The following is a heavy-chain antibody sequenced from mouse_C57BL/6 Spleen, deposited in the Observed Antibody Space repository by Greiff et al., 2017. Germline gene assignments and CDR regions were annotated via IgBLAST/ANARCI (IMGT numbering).Heavy chain of an antibody. V-gene: IGHV1-15*01. J-gene: IGHJ2*01. D-gene: IGHD4-1*02. CDR2: IEPEPGGT. CDR1: GYTFTDYE. Sequence: VQLQQSGAELVRPGASVTLSCKASGYTFTDYEMHWVKQTPVHGLEWIGAIEPEPGGTAYNQKFKGKAILTADKSSSTAYMELRSLTSEDSAVYYCTRGFNWGGDYWGQGTTLTVSS. CDR3: TRGFNWGGDY.